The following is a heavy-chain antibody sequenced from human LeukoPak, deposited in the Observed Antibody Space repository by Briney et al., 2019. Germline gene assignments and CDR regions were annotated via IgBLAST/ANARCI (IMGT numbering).Heavy chain of an antibody. V-gene: IGHV7-4-1*02. Sequence: ASVKVSCKASGYIFTSYVLHWVRQAPGQGLEWMGWINTNTGNPTYAQGFTGRFVLSLDTSVSTAYLQISSLKADDTAMYYCARGDYETHGYQTRWGQGTLVTASS. CDR1: GYIFTSYV. J-gene: IGHJ4*02. D-gene: IGHD3-22*01. CDR2: INTNTGNP. CDR3: ARGDYETHGYQTR.